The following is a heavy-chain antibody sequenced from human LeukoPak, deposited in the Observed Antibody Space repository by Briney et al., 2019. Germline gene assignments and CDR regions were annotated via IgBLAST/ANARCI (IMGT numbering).Heavy chain of an antibody. V-gene: IGHV3-23*01. CDR1: GFTFSSYA. CDR3: ASGHHPYYYDSSGYYPYFDY. J-gene: IGHJ4*02. Sequence: GGSLRLSCAASGFTFSSYAMSWVRQAPGKGLEWVSTISGSGSSTYYADSVKGRFTISRDNSKNTLYLQMNSLRAEDTAVFYCASGHHPYYYDSSGYYPYFDYWGQGTLVTVSS. CDR2: ISGSGSST. D-gene: IGHD3-22*01.